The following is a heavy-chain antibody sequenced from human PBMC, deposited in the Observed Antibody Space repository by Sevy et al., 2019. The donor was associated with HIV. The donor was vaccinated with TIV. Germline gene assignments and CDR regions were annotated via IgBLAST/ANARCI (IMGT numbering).Heavy chain of an antibody. J-gene: IGHJ4*02. CDR1: GVSITSLY. Sequence: SETLSLTCTVSGVSITSLYWNWIRQPPGKGLEWIANIYYNGHINYNPSLKSRVTLSLDTSKNQCSLRLSSVTAADTAMYYCAGENAWGRGYSWGQGTLVTVSS. CDR3: AGENAWGRGYS. D-gene: IGHD1-26*01. V-gene: IGHV4-59*08. CDR2: IYYNGHI.